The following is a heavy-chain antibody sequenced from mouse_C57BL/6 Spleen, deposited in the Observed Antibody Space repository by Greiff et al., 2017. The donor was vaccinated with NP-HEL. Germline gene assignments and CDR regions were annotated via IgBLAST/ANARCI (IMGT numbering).Heavy chain of an antibody. Sequence: QVQLQQSGPELVKPGASVKISCKASGYAFSSSWMNWVKQRPGKGLEWIGRIYPGDGDTNYNGKFKGKATLTADKSSSTAYMQLSSLTSEDSAVYFCARERGYYGSSYAYYFDYWGQGTTLTVSS. D-gene: IGHD1-1*01. V-gene: IGHV1-82*01. CDR1: GYAFSSSW. J-gene: IGHJ2*01. CDR2: IYPGDGDT. CDR3: ARERGYYGSSYAYYFDY.